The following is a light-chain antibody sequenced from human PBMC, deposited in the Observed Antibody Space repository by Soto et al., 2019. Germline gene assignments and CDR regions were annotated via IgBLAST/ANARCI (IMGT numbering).Light chain of an antibody. CDR3: QQRSNWQGFT. CDR2: DAS. J-gene: IGKJ3*01. Sequence: EIVLTQSPATLSLSPGERATLSCRASQSVSSYLAWYQQKTGQAPRLLIYDASNRAPGIPARFSGSGSGTDFTLTISSLEPEDFAVYYCQQRSNWQGFTFGPGTKVDIK. V-gene: IGKV3-11*01. CDR1: QSVSSY.